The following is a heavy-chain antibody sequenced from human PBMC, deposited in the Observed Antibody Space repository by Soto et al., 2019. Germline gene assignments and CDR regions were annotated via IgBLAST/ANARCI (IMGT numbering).Heavy chain of an antibody. V-gene: IGHV3-9*01. CDR1: GFTFDDYG. Sequence: GGSLRLSCLASGFTFDDYGMHWVRQAPGKGLEWVSGISWNSGSIGYADSVKGRFTISRDNAKNSLYLQMYSLRAEDTALCYCARAITGRESFGEDAFDIRGRETMVTVSS. D-gene: IGHD3-10*01. J-gene: IGHJ3*02. CDR2: ISWNSGSI. CDR3: ARAITGRESFGEDAFDI.